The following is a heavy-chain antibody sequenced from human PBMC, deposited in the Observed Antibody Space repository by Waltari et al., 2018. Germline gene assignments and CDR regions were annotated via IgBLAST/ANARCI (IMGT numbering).Heavy chain of an antibody. CDR2: ISGSGGST. CDR3: AKETPYYYDSSGYFDY. Sequence: EVQLLESGGGLVQPGGSLRLSCAASGFTFSSYAMSWFRQAPGKGLEWVSAISGSGGSTYYADSVKGRFTISRDNSKNTLYLQMNSLRAEDTAVYYCAKETPYYYDSSGYFDYWGQGTLVTVSS. CDR1: GFTFSSYA. V-gene: IGHV3-23*01. J-gene: IGHJ4*02. D-gene: IGHD3-22*01.